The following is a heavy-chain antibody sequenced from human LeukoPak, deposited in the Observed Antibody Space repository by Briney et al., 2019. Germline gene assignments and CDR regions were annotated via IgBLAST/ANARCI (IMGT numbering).Heavy chain of an antibody. Sequence: PGGSLRLSCAGSGFTVSDYNMSWIRQAPGKGLEWVSSISGGGRTIYYADSLKGRFTISRDNAKNSLHLQMNSLSADDTAVYYCARGIGTDYMITGHWFDPWGQGTLVIVSS. CDR1: GFTVSDYN. CDR3: ARGIGTDYMITGHWFDP. V-gene: IGHV3-11*01. D-gene: IGHD1-14*01. CDR2: ISGGGRTI. J-gene: IGHJ5*02.